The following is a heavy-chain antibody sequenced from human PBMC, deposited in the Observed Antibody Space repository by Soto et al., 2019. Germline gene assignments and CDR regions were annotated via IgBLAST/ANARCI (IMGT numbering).Heavy chain of an antibody. CDR3: ARERVTMVRGVITQYYFDY. CDR2: ISYDGSNK. V-gene: IGHV3-30*03. Sequence: AGGSLRLSCAASGFTFSSYGMHWVRQAPGKGLEWVAVISYDGSNKYYADSVKGRFTISRDNSKNTLYLQMNSLRAEDTAVYYCARERVTMVRGVITQYYFDYWGQGTLVTVSS. J-gene: IGHJ4*02. D-gene: IGHD3-10*01. CDR1: GFTFSSYG.